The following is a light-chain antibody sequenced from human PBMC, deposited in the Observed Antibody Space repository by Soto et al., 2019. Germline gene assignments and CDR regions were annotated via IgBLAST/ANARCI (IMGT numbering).Light chain of an antibody. J-gene: IGKJ2*01. CDR2: AAS. V-gene: IGKV1-27*01. CDR1: RDISSS. Sequence: DVQMTQSPSSLSASVGDRVTITCRASRDISSSLAWYQQKPGKVPKLLIYAASTLHAGVQSRFSGSGSGTFFTVTINSLQAEDVANYYCQEYNSAPNTFGRGTRLEI. CDR3: QEYNSAPNT.